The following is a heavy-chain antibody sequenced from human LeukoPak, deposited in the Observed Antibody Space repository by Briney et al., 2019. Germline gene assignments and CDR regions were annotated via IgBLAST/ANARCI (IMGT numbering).Heavy chain of an antibody. Sequence: GGSLRLSCAASGFTLSWHSMHWVRQAPGKGREFVSAISSNGGNTYYANSVKGRFTISRDSYKNTLFLQMGNLRAEDMALYYCARVGMTSGSGCDHWGQGTLVTVSS. CDR1: GFTLSWHS. CDR3: ARVGMTSGSGCDH. V-gene: IGHV3-64*01. CDR2: ISSNGGNT. J-gene: IGHJ4*02. D-gene: IGHD6-19*01.